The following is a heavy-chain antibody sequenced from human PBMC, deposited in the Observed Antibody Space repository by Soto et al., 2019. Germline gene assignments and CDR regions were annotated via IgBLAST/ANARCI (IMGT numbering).Heavy chain of an antibody. CDR1: GGSFINYN. Sequence: GGSQRLCSLAFGGSFINYNMYLVSKAPGKGLEWVSYITDSSDTVHYADSVRGRFTISRDNAESSLYLQMNSLRDEDTVLYFCARDFGHGYYLDYWGRGTLVSGS. CDR2: ITDSSDTV. J-gene: IGHJ4*02. V-gene: IGHV3-48*02. CDR3: ARDFGHGYYLDY. D-gene: IGHD3-3*01.